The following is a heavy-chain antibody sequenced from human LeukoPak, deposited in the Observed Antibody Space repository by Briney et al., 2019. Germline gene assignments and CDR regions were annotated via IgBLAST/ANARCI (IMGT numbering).Heavy chain of an antibody. Sequence: PSETLSLTCTVSGGSISSYYWSWIRQPPGKGLEWIGYIYYSGSTNYNPSLKSRVTISVDTSKNQFSLKLSSVTAADTAVYYCARAYYSSSSLVYYYYYMDVWGKGTTVTVSS. J-gene: IGHJ6*03. D-gene: IGHD6-6*01. V-gene: IGHV4-59*12. CDR1: GGSISSYY. CDR2: IYYSGST. CDR3: ARAYYSSSSLVYYYYYMDV.